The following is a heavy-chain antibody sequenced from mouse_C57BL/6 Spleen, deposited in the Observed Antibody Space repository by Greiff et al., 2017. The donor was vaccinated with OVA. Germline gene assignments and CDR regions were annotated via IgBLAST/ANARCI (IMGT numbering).Heavy chain of an antibody. CDR3: AGTFAY. D-gene: IGHD3-3*01. J-gene: IGHJ3*01. CDR2: IAPANGNT. V-gene: IGHV14-3*01. CDR1: GFNIKNTY. Sequence: EVKLVESVAELVRPGASVKLSCTASGFNIKNTYMHWVKQRPEQGLAWIGRIAPANGNTKYAPKFQGKATITADTSSNTAYLQLSSRTSEDTAIYYCAGTFAYWGQGTLVTVSA.